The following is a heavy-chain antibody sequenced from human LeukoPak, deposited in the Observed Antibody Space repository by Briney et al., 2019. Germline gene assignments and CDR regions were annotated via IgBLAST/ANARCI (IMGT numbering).Heavy chain of an antibody. CDR2: IWYDGTNE. CDR1: GFTFSNYG. Sequence: GRSLRLSCAASGFTFSNYGMHWVRQAPGKGLEWLALIWYDGTNEYYADSVKGRFTISRDNSKNTLYLQMNSLRAEDTAVYYCARESYGSGSYLDYWGQGTLVTVSS. V-gene: IGHV3-33*01. CDR3: ARESYGSGSYLDY. D-gene: IGHD3-10*01. J-gene: IGHJ4*02.